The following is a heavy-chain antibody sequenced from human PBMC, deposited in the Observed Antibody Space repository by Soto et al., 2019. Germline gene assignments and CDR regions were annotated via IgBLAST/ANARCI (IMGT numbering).Heavy chain of an antibody. CDR1: GGTFSSYA. CDR2: IIPIFGTA. V-gene: IGHV1-69*13. CDR3: ARGHSRTRGPEYYFDY. J-gene: IGHJ4*02. D-gene: IGHD1-1*01. Sequence: SVKVSCKASGGTFSSYAISWVRQAPGQGLEWMGGIIPIFGTANYAQKFQGRVTITADESTSTAYMELSSLRSEDTAVYYCARGHSRTRGPEYYFDYWGQGTLVTVSS.